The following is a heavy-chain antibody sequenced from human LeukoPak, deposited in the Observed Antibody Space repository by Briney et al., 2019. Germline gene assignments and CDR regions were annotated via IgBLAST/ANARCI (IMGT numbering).Heavy chain of an antibody. D-gene: IGHD5-18*01. V-gene: IGHV3-30*02. J-gene: IGHJ4*02. CDR3: VKVDT. Sequence: GGSLRLSCAASGFTFSSYDMHWVRQAPGKGLEWVAFMQYDGSNEYYADSVKGRFTISRDNSKNTLYLQMDSLSAEDTAVYYCVKVDTWGKGTLVTVSS. CDR1: GFTFSSYD. CDR2: MQYDGSNE.